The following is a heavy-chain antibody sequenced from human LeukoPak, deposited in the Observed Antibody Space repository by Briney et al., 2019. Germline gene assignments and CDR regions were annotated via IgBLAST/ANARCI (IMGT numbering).Heavy chain of an antibody. CDR2: ISGSGGST. CDR3: AKGGAAGPAEYFQH. CDR1: GFTFSSYA. D-gene: IGHD6-13*01. Sequence: GGSLRLSCAASGFTFSSYAMSWVRQAPGKGLEWVSAISGSGGSTYYADSVEGRFTISRDNSKNTLYLQMNSLRAEDTAVYYCAKGGAAGPAEYFQHWGQGTLVTVSS. V-gene: IGHV3-23*01. J-gene: IGHJ1*01.